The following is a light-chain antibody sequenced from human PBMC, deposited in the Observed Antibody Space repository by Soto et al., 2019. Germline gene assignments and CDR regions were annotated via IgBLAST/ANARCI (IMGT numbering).Light chain of an antibody. J-gene: IGKJ5*01. V-gene: IGKV3-20*01. CDR2: GAS. CDR3: QHFGGTTFT. Sequence: EIVVTRSPGTLSLSPGERVTLSCRASQTISSRYLAWYQQRPGQTPSLLIYGASTRATGIPDRFSGSGSGTHFTLTISRLEPGDFAVYYCQHFGGTTFTFGQGTRLEIK. CDR1: QTISSRY.